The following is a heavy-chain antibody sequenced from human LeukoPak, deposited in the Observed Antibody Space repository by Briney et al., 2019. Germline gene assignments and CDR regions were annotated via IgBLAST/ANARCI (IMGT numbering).Heavy chain of an antibody. D-gene: IGHD6-13*01. J-gene: IGHJ1*01. CDR1: GGTFSSYA. Sequence: SVKVSCKASGGTFSSYAISWVRQAPGQGLEWMGGIIPIFGTANYAQKFQGRVRITADTSTRTVYMEVSSLGSEDTAVYYCATYRSTWNPRFEYFQQWGQGTLVTVSS. CDR2: IIPIFGTA. CDR3: ATYRSTWNPRFEYFQQ. V-gene: IGHV1-69*06.